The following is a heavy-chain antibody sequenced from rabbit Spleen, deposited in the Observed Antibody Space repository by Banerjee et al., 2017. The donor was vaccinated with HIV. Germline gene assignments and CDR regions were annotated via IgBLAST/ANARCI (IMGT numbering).Heavy chain of an antibody. D-gene: IGHD4-2*01. CDR3: ARHVGGSYFNL. CDR2: IDPIFGVS. J-gene: IGHJ4*01. CDR1: GFDVRQYG. V-gene: IGHV1S39*01. Sequence: QEHLVESGGGLVQPGGSLKLSCKVSGFDVRQYGVTWVRQAPGKGLEWIGYIDPIFGVSYYASGVNGRFTISKTSSTTVTLKMTSLTASDTATYYCARHVGGSYFNLWGPGTLVTVS.